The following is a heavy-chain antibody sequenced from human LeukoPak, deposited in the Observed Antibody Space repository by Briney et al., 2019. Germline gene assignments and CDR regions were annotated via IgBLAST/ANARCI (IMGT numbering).Heavy chain of an antibody. CDR1: GGSFSGFH. CDR2: INHSGST. J-gene: IGHJ2*01. D-gene: IGHD3-22*01. CDR3: ARDYRNYYDSSGYWYFDL. V-gene: IGHV4-34*01. Sequence: SETLSLTCAVYGGSFSGFHWNWIRQPPGKGLEWIGDINHSGSTHYNPSLTSRVTISVDPSKNQFSLKLSSVTAADTAVYYCARDYRNYYDSSGYWYFDLWGRGTLVTVSS.